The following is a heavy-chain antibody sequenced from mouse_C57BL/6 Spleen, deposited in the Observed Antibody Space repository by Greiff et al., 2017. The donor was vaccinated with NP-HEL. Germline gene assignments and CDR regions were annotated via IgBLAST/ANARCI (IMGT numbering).Heavy chain of an antibody. Sequence: QVQLKQPGAELVRPGTSVKLSCKASGYTFTSYWMHWVKQRPGQGLEWIGVIDPSDSYTNYNQKFKGKATLTVDTSSSTAYMQLSSLTSEDSAVYYCARSSLVTTVVANYFDYWGQGTTLTVSS. CDR3: ARSSLVTTVVANYFDY. D-gene: IGHD1-1*01. CDR1: GYTFTSYW. V-gene: IGHV1-59*01. CDR2: IDPSDSYT. J-gene: IGHJ2*01.